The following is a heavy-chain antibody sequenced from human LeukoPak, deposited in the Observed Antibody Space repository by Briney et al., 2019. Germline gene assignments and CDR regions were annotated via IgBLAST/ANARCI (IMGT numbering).Heavy chain of an antibody. CDR3: AREYAVSGDAFDI. CDR2: IIPIFGTA. D-gene: IGHD2-8*01. V-gene: IGHV1-69*13. CDR1: GGTFSSCA. Sequence: ASVKVSCKASGGTFSSCAISWVRQAPGQGLEWMGGIIPIFGTANYGQKFQGRVTITADESTSTAYMELSSLRSEDTAVYYCAREYAVSGDAFDIWGQGTMVTVSS. J-gene: IGHJ3*02.